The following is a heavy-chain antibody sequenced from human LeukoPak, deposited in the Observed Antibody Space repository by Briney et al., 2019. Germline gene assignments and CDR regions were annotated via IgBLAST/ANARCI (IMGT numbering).Heavy chain of an antibody. Sequence: PSGTLSLTCAVSGGSISSSNWWSWVRQPPGKGLEWIGEIYHSGSTNYNPSLKSRVTISVDTSKNQFSLKLSSVTAADTAVYYCARAYYYYDSGYFDYWGQGTLVTVSS. V-gene: IGHV4-4*02. CDR1: GGSISSSNW. J-gene: IGHJ4*02. CDR3: ARAYYYYDSGYFDY. D-gene: IGHD3-22*01. CDR2: IYHSGST.